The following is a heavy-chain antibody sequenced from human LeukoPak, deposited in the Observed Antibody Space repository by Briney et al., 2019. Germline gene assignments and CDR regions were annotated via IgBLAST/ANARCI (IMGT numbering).Heavy chain of an antibody. CDR3: ARDGEYFDY. J-gene: IGHJ4*02. V-gene: IGHV3-30*02. CDR2: IRYDGSNK. CDR1: GFTFSSYG. Sequence: PGGSLRLSCAASGFTFSSYGLHWVRQAPGKGLEWVAFIRYDGSNKYYADSVKGRFTISRDNAKNSLYLQMNSLRAEDTAVYYCARDGEYFDYWGQGTLVTVSS. D-gene: IGHD7-27*01.